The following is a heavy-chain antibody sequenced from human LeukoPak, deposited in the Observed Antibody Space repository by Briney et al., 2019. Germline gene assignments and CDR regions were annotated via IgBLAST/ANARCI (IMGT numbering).Heavy chain of an antibody. Sequence: NPSETLSLTCTVSGGSISSYYWSWIRQPAGKGLEWIGRIYTSGSTNYNPSLKSRVTMSVDTSKNQFSLKLSSVTAADTAAYYCARPQGGWSSDAFDIWGQGTMVTVSS. CDR1: GGSISSYY. J-gene: IGHJ3*02. V-gene: IGHV4-4*07. CDR2: IYTSGST. CDR3: ARPQGGWSSDAFDI. D-gene: IGHD6-19*01.